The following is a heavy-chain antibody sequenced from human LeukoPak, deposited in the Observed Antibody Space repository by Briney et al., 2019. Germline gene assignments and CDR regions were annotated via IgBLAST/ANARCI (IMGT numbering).Heavy chain of an antibody. Sequence: PSETLSLTCTVSGGSISSSSYYWGWIRQPPGKGLEWIGSIYYSGSTYYNPSLKIRVTISVDTSKNQFSLKLSSVTAADTAVYYCARRSGTYHAFDIWGQGTMVTVSS. CDR1: GGSISSSSYY. J-gene: IGHJ3*02. D-gene: IGHD1-26*01. CDR3: ARRSGTYHAFDI. CDR2: IYYSGST. V-gene: IGHV4-39*01.